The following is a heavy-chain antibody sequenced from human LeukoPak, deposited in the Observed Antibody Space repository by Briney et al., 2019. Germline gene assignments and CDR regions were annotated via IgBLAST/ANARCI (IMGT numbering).Heavy chain of an antibody. CDR3: AWSWFRVSWFGESHGPTLDY. Sequence: SETLSLTCTVSGGSISSYYWSWIRQPPGKGLEWIGEINHSGSTNYNPSLKSRVTISVDTSKNQFSLKLSSVTAADTAVYYCAWSWFRVSWFGESHGPTLDYWGQGTLVTVSS. CDR2: INHSGST. V-gene: IGHV4-34*01. D-gene: IGHD3-10*01. J-gene: IGHJ4*02. CDR1: GGSISSYY.